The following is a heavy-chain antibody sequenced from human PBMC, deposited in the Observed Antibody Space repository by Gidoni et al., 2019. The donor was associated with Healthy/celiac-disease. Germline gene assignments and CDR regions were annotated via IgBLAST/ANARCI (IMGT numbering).Heavy chain of an antibody. D-gene: IGHD4-17*01. V-gene: IGHV1-3*01. CDR1: GSTFTSYA. J-gene: IGHJ4*02. CDR3: ARDRTTTSRFDY. Sequence: QVQLVQSGAEVKKPGASVNVSCKASGSTFTSYAMHWVRQAPGQRLEWMGWINAGNGNTKYSQKFQGRVTITRDTSASTAYMELSSLRSEDTAVYYCARDRTTTSRFDYWGQGTLVTVSS. CDR2: INAGNGNT.